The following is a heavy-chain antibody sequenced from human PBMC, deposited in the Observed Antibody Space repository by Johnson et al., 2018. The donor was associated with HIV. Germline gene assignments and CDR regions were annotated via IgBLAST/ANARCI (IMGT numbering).Heavy chain of an antibody. CDR2: ISGSGGST. Sequence: MLLVESGGGLIQPGGSLRLSCAASGFTFSSNYMSWVRPAPGKGLEWVSAISGSGGSTYSAGSVRGRFTISRDNSKNTVYLQMNSLRVEDTALYYCAKDMRYNWSSPFDIWGHGTMVTVSS. D-gene: IGHD1-26*01. J-gene: IGHJ3*02. CDR1: GFTFSSNY. CDR3: AKDMRYNWSSPFDI. V-gene: IGHV3-23*04.